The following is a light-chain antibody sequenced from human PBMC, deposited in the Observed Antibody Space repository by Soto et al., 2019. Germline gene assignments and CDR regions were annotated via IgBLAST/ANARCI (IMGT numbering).Light chain of an antibody. J-gene: IGLJ1*01. CDR1: SSDVGAYDF. V-gene: IGLV2-14*03. CDR2: EVS. Sequence: QSALTQPASVSGSPGQSITISCTGTSSDVGAYDFVSWYQQHPDKAPKLMIYEVSNRPSGVSNRFSGSKSVNTATLTISGLQAEDEADCYCSSYTSSSTRVFGTGTKVTVL. CDR3: SSYTSSSTRV.